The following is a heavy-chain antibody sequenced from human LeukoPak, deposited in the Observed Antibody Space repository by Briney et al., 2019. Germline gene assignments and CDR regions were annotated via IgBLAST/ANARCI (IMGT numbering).Heavy chain of an antibody. V-gene: IGHV3-73*01. CDR3: TRRRDGYSPLWFDP. J-gene: IGHJ5*02. Sequence: GSLRLSCAASGFTFSGSAMHWVRQASGKGLEWVGRIRSKANSYATAYAASVKGRFTISRDDSKNTAYLQMNSLKTEDTAVYYCTRRRDGYSPLWFDPWGQGTLVTVSS. CDR1: GFTFSGSA. D-gene: IGHD5-24*01. CDR2: IRSKANSYAT.